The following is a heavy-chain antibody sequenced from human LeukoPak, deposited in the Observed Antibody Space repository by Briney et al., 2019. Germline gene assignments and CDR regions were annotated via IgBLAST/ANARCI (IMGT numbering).Heavy chain of an antibody. V-gene: IGHV3-23*01. D-gene: IGHD1-1*01. J-gene: IGHJ4*02. CDR1: GFTFSSYA. CDR3: AKARGAAYGTYYFDY. Sequence: GGSLRLSCAASGFTFSSYAMNWVRQAPGKGLEWVSISGSGGDTYYADSVKGRFTISRDNSKNTLYLQMNSLRAEDTAVYYCAKARGAAYGTYYFDYWGQGTLVTVSS. CDR2: SGSGGDT.